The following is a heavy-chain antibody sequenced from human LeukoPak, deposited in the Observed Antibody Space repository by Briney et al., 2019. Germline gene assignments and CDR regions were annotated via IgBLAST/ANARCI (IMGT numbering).Heavy chain of an antibody. CDR1: GGSFSGYY. CDR3: AGSTYYYDSSGYYNFDY. J-gene: IGHJ4*02. Sequence: SETLSLTCAVYGGSFSGYYWSWIRQPPGKGLEWIGYIYYSGSTNYNPSLKSRVTISVDTSKNQFSLKLSSVTAADTAVYYCAGSTYYYDSSGYYNFDYWGQGTLVTVSS. V-gene: IGHV4-59*01. D-gene: IGHD3-22*01. CDR2: IYYSGST.